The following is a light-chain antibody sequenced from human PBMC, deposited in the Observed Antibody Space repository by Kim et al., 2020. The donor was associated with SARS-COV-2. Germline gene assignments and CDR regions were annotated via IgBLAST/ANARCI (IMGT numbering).Light chain of an antibody. CDR2: AAS. J-gene: IGKJ2*02. CDR3: QQSYSTLWT. Sequence: DIQMTQSPSSLSASVGDRVTITCRASQSISSYLNWYQQKPGKAPKLLIYAASSLQSGVPSRFSGSGSGTDFTLNISSLQPEDFATYYCQQSYSTLWTFGQGTKLEI. V-gene: IGKV1-39*01. CDR1: QSISSY.